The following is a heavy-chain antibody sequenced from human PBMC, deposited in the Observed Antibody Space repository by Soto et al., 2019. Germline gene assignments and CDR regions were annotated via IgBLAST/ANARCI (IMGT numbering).Heavy chain of an antibody. J-gene: IGHJ4*02. D-gene: IGHD4-17*01. CDR1: GLSLRNGW. V-gene: IGHV3-15*07. CDR2: IKSNSGGGTI. Sequence: EVQLVESGGGLVEAGGSLRLSCGASGLSLRNGWMNWVRQAPGKGLEGVGRIKSNSGGGTIDHAAPVKCRFFISRDDSLNTLYLQMNSLKTEDTGVYYCETDYGDNGYWGQGTLVTVSS. CDR3: ETDYGDNGY.